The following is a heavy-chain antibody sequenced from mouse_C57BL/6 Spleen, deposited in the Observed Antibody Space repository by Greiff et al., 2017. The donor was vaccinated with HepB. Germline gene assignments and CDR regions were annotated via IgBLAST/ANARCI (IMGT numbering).Heavy chain of an antibody. D-gene: IGHD4-1*01. V-gene: IGHV1-82*01. J-gene: IGHJ1*03. CDR1: GYAFSSSW. CDR2: IYPGDGDT. Sequence: VQLQQSGPELVKPGASVKISCKASGYAFSSSWMNWVKQRPGKGLEWIGRIYPGDGDTNYNGKFKGKATLTADKSSSTAYMQLSSLTSEDSAVYFCARLTGTWWYFDVWGTGTTVTVSS. CDR3: ARLTGTWWYFDV.